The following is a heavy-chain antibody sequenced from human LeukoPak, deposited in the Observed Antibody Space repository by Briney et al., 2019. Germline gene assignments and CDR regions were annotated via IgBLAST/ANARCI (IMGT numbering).Heavy chain of an antibody. D-gene: IGHD3-10*01. CDR2: IRSKGYGETT. V-gene: IGHV3-49*04. J-gene: IGHJ4*02. CDR3: TSDYYGSGTYRIGFDY. CDR1: GFTSGNYA. Sequence: GRSLRPSCTASGFTSGNYAMSWVRQAPGKGMGWEGFIRSKGYGETTEYVASVKGRFTISRDDSKSIAYLQMNSLKTEDTAVYYCTSDYYGSGTYRIGFDYWGQGALVTVSS.